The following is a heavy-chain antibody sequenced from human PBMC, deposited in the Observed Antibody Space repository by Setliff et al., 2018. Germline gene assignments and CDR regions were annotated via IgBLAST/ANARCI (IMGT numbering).Heavy chain of an antibody. J-gene: IGHJ6*03. Sequence: SETLSLTCTVSGDSISSRTNYWSWIRQPAGEGLEWIGQIYTSWSTNYNPSLQSRVSISLDASKNQFSLKLSSVTAADTAVYYCARLSGFQYIDVWGKGTTVTSP. CDR2: IYTSWST. CDR1: GDSISSRTNY. CDR3: ARLSGFQYIDV. V-gene: IGHV4-61*09. D-gene: IGHD6-25*01.